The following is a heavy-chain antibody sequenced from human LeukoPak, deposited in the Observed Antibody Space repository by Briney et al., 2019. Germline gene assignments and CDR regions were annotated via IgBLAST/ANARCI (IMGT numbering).Heavy chain of an antibody. D-gene: IGHD2-21*01. Sequence: GGSLRLSCGASGFTFSNYEMNWVRQAPGMGLEWVSYIGDSGSTIYYADSVRGRFTISRDNAKNSLYLQMNSLRAEDTAVYYCARVSYFGSAGFDYWGQGTLVTVSS. CDR3: ARVSYFGSAGFDY. V-gene: IGHV3-48*03. CDR2: IGDSGSTI. CDR1: GFTFSNYE. J-gene: IGHJ4*02.